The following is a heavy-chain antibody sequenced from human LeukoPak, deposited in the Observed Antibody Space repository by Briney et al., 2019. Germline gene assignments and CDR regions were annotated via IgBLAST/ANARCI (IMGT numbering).Heavy chain of an antibody. CDR3: ARDMNPTVFDF. D-gene: IGHD3-16*01. Sequence: GGSLRLSCAASGFTFTSHWMHRVRQTPGKGGVGVSGIKKDGNDTAYADSTKGRFTISRDNAKNTLYLQMDRLRAEDTAVYYCARDMNPTVFDFWGQGTLVTVSS. CDR1: GFTFTSHW. V-gene: IGHV3-74*01. CDR2: IKKDGNDT. J-gene: IGHJ4*02.